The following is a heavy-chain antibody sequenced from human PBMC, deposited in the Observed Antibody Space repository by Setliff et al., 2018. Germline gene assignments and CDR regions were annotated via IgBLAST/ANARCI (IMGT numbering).Heavy chain of an antibody. CDR2: ISSSSSYI. Sequence: GGSLRLSCAASGFTFSRYSMNWVRQAPGKGLEWVSSISSSSSYIYYADSVKGRFTISRDNAKNSLYLQMNSLRAEDTAVYCCTRDLVIHNWFDPWGQGTLVTVSS. J-gene: IGHJ5*02. CDR3: TRDLVIHNWFDP. V-gene: IGHV3-21*03. D-gene: IGHD2-21*01. CDR1: GFTFSRYS.